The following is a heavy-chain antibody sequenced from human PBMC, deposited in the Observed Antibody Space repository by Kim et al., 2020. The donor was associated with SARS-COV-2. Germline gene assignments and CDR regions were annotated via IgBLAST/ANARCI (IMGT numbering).Heavy chain of an antibody. CDR3: ARRRHYDSSGHSWYYFDY. Sequence: GESLKISCKGSGYTFTTYWIGWVRQMPGKGLEWMGIIYPGDSDSRYSPSFQGQVTISADKSISTAYLQWSSLKASDTAMYYCARRRHYDSSGHSWYYFDYWGQGTLVTVSS. V-gene: IGHV5-51*01. J-gene: IGHJ4*02. CDR1: GYTFTTYW. CDR2: IYPGDSDS. D-gene: IGHD3-22*01.